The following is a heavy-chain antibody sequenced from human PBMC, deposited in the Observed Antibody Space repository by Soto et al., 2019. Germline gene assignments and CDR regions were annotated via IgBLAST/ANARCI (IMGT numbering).Heavy chain of an antibody. Sequence: QVHLVQSGAEVKKPGASVKVSCKGSGYGFTTYGITWVRQAPGQGLEWMAWISAHNGNTDYAQNLQGRVTVTRDTSTSTAYMELRSLRSDDTAVDSCARGRYGDYWGQGALVTVSS. CDR2: ISAHNGNT. CDR1: GYGFTTYG. CDR3: ARGRYGDY. D-gene: IGHD1-1*01. J-gene: IGHJ4*02. V-gene: IGHV1-18*01.